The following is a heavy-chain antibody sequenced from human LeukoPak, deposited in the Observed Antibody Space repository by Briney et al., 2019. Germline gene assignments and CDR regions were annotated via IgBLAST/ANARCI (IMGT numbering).Heavy chain of an antibody. J-gene: IGHJ4*02. V-gene: IGHV3-74*01. CDR3: ARGRYCSSTSCQWFDY. D-gene: IGHD2-2*01. CDR1: GFTFSSYW. Sequence: GGSLRLSCAASGFTFSSYWMHWVRQAPGKGLVWVSRINTDGSSTSYADSVKGRFTISRDNAKNTLYLQMNSLRAEDTAVYYCARGRYCSSTSCQWFDYWGQGTLVTVSS. CDR2: INTDGSST.